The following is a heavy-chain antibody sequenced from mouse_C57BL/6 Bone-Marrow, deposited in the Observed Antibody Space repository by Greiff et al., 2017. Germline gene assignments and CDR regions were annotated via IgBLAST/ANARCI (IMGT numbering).Heavy chain of an antibody. CDR1: GYTFTSYW. CDR3: ARSDWDGDFDY. J-gene: IGHJ2*01. CDR2: INPSNGGT. Sequence: QVQLQQSGTELVKPGASVKLSCKASGYTFTSYWMHWVKERPGQGLEWIGNINPSNGGTNYNEKFKSKATLTVDKSSSTAYMQLSSLTSEDSAVYYCARSDWDGDFDYWGQGTTLTVSS. V-gene: IGHV1-53*01. D-gene: IGHD4-1*01.